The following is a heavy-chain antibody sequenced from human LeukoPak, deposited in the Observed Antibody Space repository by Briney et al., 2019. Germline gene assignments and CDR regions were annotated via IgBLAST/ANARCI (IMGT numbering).Heavy chain of an antibody. CDR3: ATRGSDFWSGFDY. D-gene: IGHD3-3*01. CDR1: GNTLRELP. J-gene: IGHJ4*02. V-gene: IGHV1-24*01. Sequence: ASVKVSCKLSGNTLRELPIQWVRQAGGKGLEWMAGFDPENAEIVYAQKFQGRVTMTEDTSTNTAYMELTSLASDDTALYYCATRGSDFWSGFDYWGQGTQVTVSS. CDR2: FDPENAEI.